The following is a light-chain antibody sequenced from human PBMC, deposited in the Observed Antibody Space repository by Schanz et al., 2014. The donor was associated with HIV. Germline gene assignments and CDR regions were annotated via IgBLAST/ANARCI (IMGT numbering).Light chain of an antibody. V-gene: IGLV2-14*01. Sequence: QSALTQPASVSGSPGQSITLSCTGTNSDIGTYNYVSWYQQHPGKAPKLLIFDVTNRPSGISNRFSASKSGSAASLTISGLQAEDEADYYCLSYTSSNTWVFGGGTKVTVL. CDR2: DVT. CDR3: LSYTSSNTWV. CDR1: NSDIGTYNY. J-gene: IGLJ3*02.